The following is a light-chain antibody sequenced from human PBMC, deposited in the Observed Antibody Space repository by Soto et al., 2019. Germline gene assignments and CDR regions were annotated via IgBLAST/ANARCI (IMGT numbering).Light chain of an antibody. J-gene: IGKJ4*01. Sequence: EIVLTQSPGILSLSPGERATLSCRASQSVSSNYLVWFQQKPGQAPRLVIYDASTRATGIPDRFSGSGSGTDFTLTISGLEPEDFAVYYCYQFGRAPLTFSGGTKVEIK. CDR1: QSVSSNY. CDR3: YQFGRAPLT. V-gene: IGKV3-20*01. CDR2: DAS.